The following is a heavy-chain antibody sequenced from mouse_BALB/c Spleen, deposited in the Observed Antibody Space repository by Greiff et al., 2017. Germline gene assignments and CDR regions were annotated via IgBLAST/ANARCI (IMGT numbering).Heavy chain of an antibody. J-gene: IGHJ3*01. CDR2: ISNGGGST. D-gene: IGHD2-4*01. CDR3: ASPYDYEPWFAY. V-gene: IGHV5-12-2*01. Sequence: EVQVVESGGGLVQPGGSLKLSCAASGFTFSSYTMSWVRQTPEKRLEWVAYISNGGGSTYYPDTVKGRFTISRDNAKNTLYLQMSSLKSEDTAMYYCASPYDYEPWFAYWGQGTLVTVSA. CDR1: GFTFSSYT.